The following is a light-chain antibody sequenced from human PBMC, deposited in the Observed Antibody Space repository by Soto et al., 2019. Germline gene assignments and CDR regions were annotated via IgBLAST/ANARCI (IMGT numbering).Light chain of an antibody. CDR2: GAS. CDR1: QSVSSSF. Sequence: EIMLTQSPGTLSLSPGERATLSCRASQSVSSSFLAWYQQKPGQAPRLLIYGASIRATGIPDRFSGSGSGKEFKLTISKLEPEDFAMYLCQHYGTSLWTFGQGTKVEIK. J-gene: IGKJ1*01. V-gene: IGKV3-20*01. CDR3: QHYGTSLWT.